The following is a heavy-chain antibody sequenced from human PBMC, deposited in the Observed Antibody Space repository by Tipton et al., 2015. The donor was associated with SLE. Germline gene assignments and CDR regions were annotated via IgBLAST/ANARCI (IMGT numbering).Heavy chain of an antibody. J-gene: IGHJ4*02. V-gene: IGHV4-38-2*02. Sequence: LVKPTETVSLTCSVSGYSITTGFHWGWIRQPPGKGLEWIGNIYHSGSTYYNPSLKSRVTISVDTSKNQFSLNLTSVTAADTAVYYCARARRSVSSRLEADWGQGRLVTVSS. CDR1: GYSITTGFH. D-gene: IGHD6-19*01. CDR3: ARARRSVSSRLEAD. CDR2: IYHSGST.